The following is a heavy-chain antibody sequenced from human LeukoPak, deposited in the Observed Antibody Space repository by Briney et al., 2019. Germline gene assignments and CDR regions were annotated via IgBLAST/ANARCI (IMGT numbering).Heavy chain of an antibody. V-gene: IGHV3-21*01. CDR2: ISSSSSYI. Sequence: PGGSLRLSCAASGFTFSSYSMNWVRQAPGKGLEWASSISSSSSYIYYADSVKGRFTISRDNAKNSLYPQMNSLRAEDTAVYYCARDRVHYYDSSVHFDYWGQGTLVTVSS. J-gene: IGHJ4*02. CDR3: ARDRVHYYDSSVHFDY. D-gene: IGHD3-22*01. CDR1: GFTFSSYS.